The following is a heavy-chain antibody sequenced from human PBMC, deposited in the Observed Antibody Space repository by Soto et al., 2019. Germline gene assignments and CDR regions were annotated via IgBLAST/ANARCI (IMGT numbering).Heavy chain of an antibody. J-gene: IGHJ5*02. V-gene: IGHV4-61*01. CDR1: GGSVSSGSYY. D-gene: IGHD6-19*01. CDR2: IYYSGST. Sequence: QVQLQESGPGLVKPSETLSLTCTVSGGSVSSGSYYWSWIRQPPGKGLEWIGYIYYSGSTNYNPSLKSRVTISVDTSKNQFSLKLRSVTAADTAVYYCARGLGTVAGTWFDPWGQGTLVTVSS. CDR3: ARGLGTVAGTWFDP.